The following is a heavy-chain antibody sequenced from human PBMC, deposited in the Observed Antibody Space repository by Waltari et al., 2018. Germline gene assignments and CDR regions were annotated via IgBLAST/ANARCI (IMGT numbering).Heavy chain of an antibody. CDR2: IIPIFGTA. V-gene: IGHV1-69*13. CDR3: ARGGALVDNYGRWDY. CDR1: GGTFSSYA. D-gene: IGHD4-17*01. Sequence: QVQLVQSGAEVKKPGSSVKVSCKASGGTFSSYAISWVGQAPGQGLEWMGGIIPIFGTANYAQKFQGIVTITAAESTTTAYIELSSLRSEDTAVYYCARGGALVDNYGRWDYWGQGTLVTVSS. J-gene: IGHJ4*02.